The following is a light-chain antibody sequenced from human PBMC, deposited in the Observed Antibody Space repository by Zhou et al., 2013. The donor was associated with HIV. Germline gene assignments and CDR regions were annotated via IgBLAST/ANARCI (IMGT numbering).Light chain of an antibody. CDR1: QSISSY. CDR2: AAS. Sequence: DIQMTQSPSSLSASVGDRVTITCRASQSISSYLNWYQQKPGKAPKLLIYAASSLQSGVPSRFSGSGSGTDFTLTISSLQPEDFATYYCQQSYSIPRTFGQGPRWKS. J-gene: IGKJ1*01. CDR3: QQSYSIPRT. V-gene: IGKV1-39*01.